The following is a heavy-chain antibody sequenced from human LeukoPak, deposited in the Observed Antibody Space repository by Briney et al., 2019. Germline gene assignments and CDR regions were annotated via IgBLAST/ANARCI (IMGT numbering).Heavy chain of an antibody. V-gene: IGHV3-74*01. CDR2: INSDGSWT. D-gene: IGHD2/OR15-2a*01. CDR1: GFTFSNSW. Sequence: GGSLRLSCAASGFTFSNSWLHWVRQAPGKGLVWVSHINSDGSWTSYADSVKGRFTISKDNAKNTVYLQMNSLRAEDTAVYYCVSFYETYWGRGTLVTVSS. CDR3: VSFYETY. J-gene: IGHJ4*02.